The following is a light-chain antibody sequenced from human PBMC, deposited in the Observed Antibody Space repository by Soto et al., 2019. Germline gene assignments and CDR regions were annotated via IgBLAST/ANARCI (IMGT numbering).Light chain of an antibody. CDR3: QQVNNYPPT. CDR2: AAS. CDR1: QGISSS. Sequence: DLQLTQSPSFLSASVGDRVIITCRASQGISSSLAWYQQHPGKAPKLLIYAASTLQTGVPSRFSGSGSGTEFTLTISSLQPEDFASYYCQQVNNYPPTFGPGTTVDIK. J-gene: IGKJ3*01. V-gene: IGKV1-9*01.